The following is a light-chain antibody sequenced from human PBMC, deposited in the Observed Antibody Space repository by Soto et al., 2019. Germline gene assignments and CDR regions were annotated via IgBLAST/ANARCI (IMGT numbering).Light chain of an antibody. CDR1: QSVSSSY. J-gene: IGKJ5*01. V-gene: IGKV3-20*01. CDR2: GAS. Sequence: EIVLTQSPGTLSLSPGERATLSCRASQSVSSSYLAWYQQKPGQAPRLLIDGASSRATGIPDRFSGSGSGTDFTLTISRLDPEDFAVYYCQQYGSSPTFGQGTRLEIK. CDR3: QQYGSSPT.